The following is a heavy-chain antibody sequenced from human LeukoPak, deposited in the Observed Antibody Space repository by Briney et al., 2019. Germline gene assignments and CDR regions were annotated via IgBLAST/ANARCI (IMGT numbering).Heavy chain of an antibody. CDR2: IYYSGST. D-gene: IGHD1-14*01. J-gene: IGHJ4*02. V-gene: IGHV4-31*03. Sequence: TSETLSLTCTVSGGSISSGGYYWTWIRQLPGKGLEWIGYIYYSGSTYYNPSLRSRVTISVDTSKNQFSLKLSSVTAADTAVYYCARGNNHYYHYFDPWGQGTLVTVSS. CDR3: ARGNNHYYHYFDP. CDR1: GGSISSGGYY.